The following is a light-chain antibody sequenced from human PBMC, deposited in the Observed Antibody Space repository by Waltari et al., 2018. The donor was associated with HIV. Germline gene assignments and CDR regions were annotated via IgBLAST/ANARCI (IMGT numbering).Light chain of an antibody. V-gene: IGLV2-14*01. Sequence: QSALTQPASVSGSPGQSITISCTGTSSDVGGYNYVSWYQQHPGKAPKLMIYEVSNLPSGGANRFSGSKSGNTASLTISGLQAEDEADYYCSSYTSSSRGVFGGGTKLTVL. CDR1: SSDVGGYNY. CDR3: SSYTSSSRGV. CDR2: EVS. J-gene: IGLJ3*02.